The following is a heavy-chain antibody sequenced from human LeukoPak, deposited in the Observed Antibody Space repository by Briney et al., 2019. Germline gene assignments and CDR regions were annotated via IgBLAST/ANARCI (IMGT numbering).Heavy chain of an antibody. CDR2: IIPIFGTA. J-gene: IGHJ3*02. D-gene: IGHD6-19*01. CDR3: ARALRRSIAVAGTRSGLGAFDI. Sequence: ASVKVSCKASGGTFSSYAISWVRQAPGQGLEWMGGIIPIFGTANYAQKFQGRVTITADKSTSTADMELSSLRSEDTAVYYCARALRRSIAVAGTRSGLGAFDIWGQGTMVTVSS. CDR1: GGTFSSYA. V-gene: IGHV1-69*06.